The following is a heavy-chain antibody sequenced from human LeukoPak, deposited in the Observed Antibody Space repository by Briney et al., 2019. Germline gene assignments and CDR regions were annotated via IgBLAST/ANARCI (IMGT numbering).Heavy chain of an antibody. CDR1: GTFSSHA. CDR3: VSEKYYYDSRVPHPPGY. D-gene: IGHD3-22*01. CDR2: IIPIVDLV. V-gene: IGHV1-69*04. Sequence: ASVKVSCRASGTFSSHAITWVRQAPGQGLEWMGRIIPIVDLVNSAQKFQGRVTFTADKSTTTAYMELSSLRSEDTAVYHCVSEKYYYDSRVPHPPGYWGQGTLVAVSS. J-gene: IGHJ4*02.